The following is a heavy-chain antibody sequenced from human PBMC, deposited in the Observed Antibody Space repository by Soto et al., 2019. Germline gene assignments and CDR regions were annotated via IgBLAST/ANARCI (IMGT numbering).Heavy chain of an antibody. D-gene: IGHD3-22*01. CDR1: GFTFSSYA. CDR3: AKEAYSYYYDSSGYYYFDY. Sequence: GGSLRLSCAASGFTFSSYAMSWVRQAPGKGLEWVSAISGSGGSTYYADSVKGRFTISRDNSKNTLYLQMNSLRAEDTAVYYCAKEAYSYYYDSSGYYYFDYWGQGTLVTVSS. J-gene: IGHJ4*02. CDR2: ISGSGGST. V-gene: IGHV3-23*01.